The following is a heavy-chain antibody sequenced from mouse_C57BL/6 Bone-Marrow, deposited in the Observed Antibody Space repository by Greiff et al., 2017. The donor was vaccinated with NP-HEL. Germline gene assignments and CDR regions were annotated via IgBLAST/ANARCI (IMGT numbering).Heavy chain of an antibody. J-gene: IGHJ2*01. CDR2: IHPSDSDT. Sequence: QVQLQQPGAELVKPGASVKVSCKASGYTFTSYWMHWVKQRPGQGLEWIGRIHPSDSDTNYNQKFKGKATLTVDKSSSTAYMPLSSLTSEDSAVYYCAISGYYGSSWDYWGQGTTLTVSS. CDR1: GYTFTSYW. D-gene: IGHD1-1*01. CDR3: AISGYYGSSWDY. V-gene: IGHV1-74*01.